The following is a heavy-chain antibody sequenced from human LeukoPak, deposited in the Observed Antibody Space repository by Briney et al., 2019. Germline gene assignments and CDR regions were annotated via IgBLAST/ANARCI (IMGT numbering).Heavy chain of an antibody. CDR1: GFTFSSNY. CDR3: ARALRSPGDSGLDY. D-gene: IGHD3-10*01. Sequence: GGSLRLSCAASGFTFSSNYMHWVRQAPGKGLVWVSRINTDGSDTTYADFVKGRFTISRDNAKNKLYLEMNSLRAEDTAVYYCARALRSPGDSGLDYWGQGALVTVSS. V-gene: IGHV3-74*03. J-gene: IGHJ4*02. CDR2: INTDGSDT.